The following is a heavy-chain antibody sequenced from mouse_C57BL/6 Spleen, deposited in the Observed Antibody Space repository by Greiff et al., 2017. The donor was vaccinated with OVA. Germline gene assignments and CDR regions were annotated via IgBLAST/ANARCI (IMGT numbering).Heavy chain of an antibody. V-gene: IGHV1-62-2*01. Sequence: VKLQESGAELVKPGASVKLSCKASGYTFTEYTIHWVKQRSGQGLEWIGWFYPGSGSIKYNEKFKDKATLTADKSSSTVYMELSRLTSEDSAVYFCARHGEVYYGSSYWYFDYWGQGTTLTVSS. CDR3: ARHGEVYYGSSYWYFDY. CDR2: FYPGSGSI. CDR1: GYTFTEYT. D-gene: IGHD1-1*01. J-gene: IGHJ2*01.